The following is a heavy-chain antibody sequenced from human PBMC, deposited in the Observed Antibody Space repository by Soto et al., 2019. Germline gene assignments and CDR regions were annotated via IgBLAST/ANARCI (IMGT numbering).Heavy chain of an antibody. CDR3: ARVAGSYGRYCSGGSCYSDVDY. J-gene: IGHJ4*02. CDR2: INPNSGGT. V-gene: IGHV1-2*04. Sequence: ASVKVSCKASGYTFTGYYMHWVRQAPGQGLEWMGWINPNSGGTNYAQKFQGWVTMTRDTSISTAYMELSRLRSNDTAVYYCARVAGSYGRYCSGGSCYSDVDYWGQGTLVTVSS. CDR1: GYTFTGYY. D-gene: IGHD2-15*01.